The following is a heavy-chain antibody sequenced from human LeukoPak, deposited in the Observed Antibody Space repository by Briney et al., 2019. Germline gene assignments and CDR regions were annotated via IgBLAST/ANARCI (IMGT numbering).Heavy chain of an antibody. V-gene: IGHV1-2*02. D-gene: IGHD2-21*01. CDR3: AREGSRGPGLDWYAFDI. CDR1: VFTFHHYY. J-gene: IGHJ3*02. Sequence: GSSVTVSRPSSVFTFHHYYVQWVRPAPGQGREWVGWTYFNNGGTSYAPNFDGRITMTGDTSIGAIYMDLTDLRSDDTAIYYCAREGSRGPGLDWYAFDIWGEGTMVTVSS. CDR2: TYFNNGGT.